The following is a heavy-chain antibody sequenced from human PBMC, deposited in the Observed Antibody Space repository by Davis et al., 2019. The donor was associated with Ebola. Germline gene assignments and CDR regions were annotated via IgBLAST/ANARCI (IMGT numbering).Heavy chain of an antibody. Sequence: MPSETLFLTCAISGDSVSSNSAAWNWIRQSPSRGLEWLGRTYYRSKWFVDYASSVKSRITINADTSKNQFSLQLTSVTLEDTAVYYCARDPPSDQGYDYWGQGTLVTVSS. V-gene: IGHV6-1*01. CDR3: ARDPPSDQGYDY. D-gene: IGHD3-22*01. J-gene: IGHJ4*02. CDR1: GDSVSSNSAA. CDR2: TYYRSKWFV.